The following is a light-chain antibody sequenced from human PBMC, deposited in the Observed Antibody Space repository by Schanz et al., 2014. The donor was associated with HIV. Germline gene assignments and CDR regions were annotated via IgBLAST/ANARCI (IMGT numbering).Light chain of an antibody. Sequence: QSALTQPASVSGSPGQSVTISCTGTSSDVGGYNYVAWYQQHPGKAPKLMIYDVSKRPSGVPDRFSGSKSGNTASLTISGLQAEDEADYYCNSYTSSGPVLFGGGTKLTVL. CDR2: DVS. CDR3: NSYTSSGPVL. V-gene: IGLV2-14*03. J-gene: IGLJ2*01. CDR1: SSDVGGYNY.